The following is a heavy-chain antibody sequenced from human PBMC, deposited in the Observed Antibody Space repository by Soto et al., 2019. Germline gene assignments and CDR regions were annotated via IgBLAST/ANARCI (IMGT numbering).Heavy chain of an antibody. CDR3: ARSSSSYGDFDY. Sequence: SEALSLTCTVSGGSISRYYWSWIRQPPGKGLEWIGYIYYSGSTNYNPSLKSRVTISVDTSKNQFSLKLSSVTAADTAVYYCARSSSSYGDFDYWGQGTLVTVSS. D-gene: IGHD4-17*01. J-gene: IGHJ4*02. V-gene: IGHV4-59*01. CDR2: IYYSGST. CDR1: GGSISRYY.